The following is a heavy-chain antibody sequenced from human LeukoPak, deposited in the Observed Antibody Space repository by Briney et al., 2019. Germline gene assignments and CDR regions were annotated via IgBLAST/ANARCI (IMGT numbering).Heavy chain of an antibody. V-gene: IGHV4-31*03. CDR1: GGSISSGGYY. D-gene: IGHD1-7*01. CDR3: ARSHSNWNYLGSFDY. Sequence: SETLSLTCTVSGGSISSGGYYWSWIRQHPGKGLEWIGYIYYSGSTYYNPSLKSRVTISVDTSKNQFSLKLSSVTAADTAVYYCARSHSNWNYLGSFDYWGQGTLVTVSS. CDR2: IYYSGST. J-gene: IGHJ4*02.